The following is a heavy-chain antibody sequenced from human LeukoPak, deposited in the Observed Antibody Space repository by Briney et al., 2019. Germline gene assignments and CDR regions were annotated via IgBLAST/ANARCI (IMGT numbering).Heavy chain of an antibody. D-gene: IGHD6-13*01. V-gene: IGHV4-31*03. Sequence: SETLSLTCTVSGGSISSGDYCWSWIRQHPGKGLEWIGYIYYSGSTYYNPSLKSRVTISVDTSKNQFSLKLSSVTAADTAVYYCAGNHVHSSSWYYFDYWGQGTLVTVSS. CDR1: GGSISSGDYC. CDR2: IYYSGST. CDR3: AGNHVHSSSWYYFDY. J-gene: IGHJ4*02.